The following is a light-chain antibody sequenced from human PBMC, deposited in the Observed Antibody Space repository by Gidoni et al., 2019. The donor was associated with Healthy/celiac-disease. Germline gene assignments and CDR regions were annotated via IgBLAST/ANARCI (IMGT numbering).Light chain of an antibody. CDR2: AAS. CDR1: QSTSSY. V-gene: IGKV1-39*01. Sequence: DIQMTQSPSSLSASVGDRVTITCRASQSTSSYLNWYQQKPGKATKLLIYAASSLQSGVPSRFSGSGSGTDFTLTISSLQPADFATYYCQQSYSTPFTFXPXTKVDIK. CDR3: QQSYSTPFT. J-gene: IGKJ3*01.